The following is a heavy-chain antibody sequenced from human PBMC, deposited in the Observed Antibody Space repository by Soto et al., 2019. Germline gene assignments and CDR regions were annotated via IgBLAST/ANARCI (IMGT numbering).Heavy chain of an antibody. D-gene: IGHD6-19*01. CDR2: INPNSGGT. CDR3: AREHAVAGTDDYYYYGMDV. Sequence: ASVKVSCKASGYTFTGYYMHWVRQAPGQGLEWMGWINPNSGGTNYAQKFQGWVTMTRDTSISTAYMELSRLRSDDTAVYYCAREHAVAGTDDYYYYGMDVWGQGTTVTVSS. V-gene: IGHV1-2*04. CDR1: GYTFTGYY. J-gene: IGHJ6*02.